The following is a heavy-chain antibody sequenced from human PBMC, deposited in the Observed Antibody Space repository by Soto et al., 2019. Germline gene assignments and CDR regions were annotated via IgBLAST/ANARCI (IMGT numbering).Heavy chain of an antibody. CDR1: GFTFSSYA. V-gene: IGHV3-23*01. D-gene: IGHD6-13*01. Sequence: GGSLRLSCAASGFTFSSYAMSWVRQAPGKGLEWVSAISGSGGSTYYADSVKGRFTISRDNSKNTLYLQMNSLRAEDTAVYYCANDHAGAFAVYARGSIAAAGYWGQGTLVTVSS. CDR2: ISGSGGST. J-gene: IGHJ4*02. CDR3: ANDHAGAFAVYARGSIAAAGY.